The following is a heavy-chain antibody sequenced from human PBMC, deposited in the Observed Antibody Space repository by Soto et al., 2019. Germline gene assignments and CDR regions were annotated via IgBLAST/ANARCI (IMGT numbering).Heavy chain of an antibody. Sequence: PGGSLRLSCAASGFTFSSYSMNWVRQAPGKGLEWVSSISSSSSYIYYADSVKGRFTISRDTAKDSLYLQMNSLRAEETAVYYCARDQYGIEGNYYYGMDVWGQGTTVTVYS. CDR1: GFTFSSYS. CDR3: ARDQYGIEGNYYYGMDV. J-gene: IGHJ6*02. D-gene: IGHD1-26*01. CDR2: ISSSSSYI. V-gene: IGHV3-21*01.